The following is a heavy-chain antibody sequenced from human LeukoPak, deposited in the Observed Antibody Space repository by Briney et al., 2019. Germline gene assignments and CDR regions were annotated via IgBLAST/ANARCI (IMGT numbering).Heavy chain of an antibody. V-gene: IGHV3-21*01. CDR1: GFTFSSYS. D-gene: IGHD6-13*01. J-gene: IGHJ4*02. Sequence: GGSLRLSCAASGFTFSSYSMNWVRQAPGKGLEWVSSISSSSSYIYYADSVKGRFTISRDNAKNSLYLQMNSLRAEDTAVYYCAKDGGSSSRPYYFDYWGQGTLVTVSS. CDR2: ISSSSSYI. CDR3: AKDGGSSSRPYYFDY.